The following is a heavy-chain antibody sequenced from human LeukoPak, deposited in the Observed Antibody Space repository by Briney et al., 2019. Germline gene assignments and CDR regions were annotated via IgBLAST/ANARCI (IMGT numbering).Heavy chain of an antibody. J-gene: IGHJ4*02. Sequence: PGRSLRLSCAASGFTFSSYGMHWVRQAPGKGLEWVAVIWYDGSNKYYADSVNGRFTISRDNSENTLYLQMNSLRAEDTAVYYCAPKSRSGGGSWDSFDYWGQGTRVTVSS. CDR1: GFTFSSYG. CDR3: APKSRSGGGSWDSFDY. V-gene: IGHV3-33*01. CDR2: IWYDGSNK. D-gene: IGHD3-16*01.